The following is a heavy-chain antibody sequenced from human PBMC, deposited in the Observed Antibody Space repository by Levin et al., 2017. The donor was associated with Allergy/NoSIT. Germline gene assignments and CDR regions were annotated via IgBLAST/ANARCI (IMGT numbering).Heavy chain of an antibody. Sequence: SGPTLVKPTQTLTLTCTFSGFSLSTSGVGVGWIRQPPGKALEWLALIYWDDDKRYSPSLKSRLTITKDTSKNQVVLTMTNMDPVDTATYYCAHRRGGSSSSYWYFDLWGRGTLVTVSS. J-gene: IGHJ2*01. CDR3: AHRRGGSSSSYWYFDL. CDR2: IYWDDDK. CDR1: GFSLSTSGVG. D-gene: IGHD6-13*01. V-gene: IGHV2-5*02.